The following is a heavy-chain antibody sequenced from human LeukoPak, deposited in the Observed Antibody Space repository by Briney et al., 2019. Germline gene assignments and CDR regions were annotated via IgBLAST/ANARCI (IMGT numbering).Heavy chain of an antibody. V-gene: IGHV4-59*01. J-gene: IGHJ4*02. Sequence: SETLSLTRTVSGGSISSYYWSWIRQSPGKGLEWIGYIYYSGNTNYNPSLKSRFPISADTSKNQFSLKMTSVTAADTAVYYCARSFDKSVAGKYFFDYWDQGTLVTVTS. CDR3: ARSFDKSVAGKYFFDY. D-gene: IGHD6-19*01. CDR2: IYYSGNT. CDR1: GGSISSYY.